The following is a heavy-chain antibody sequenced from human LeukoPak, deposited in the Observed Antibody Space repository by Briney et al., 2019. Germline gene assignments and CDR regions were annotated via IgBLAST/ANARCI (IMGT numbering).Heavy chain of an antibody. CDR2: TYYRSNLYN. J-gene: IGHJ6*02. D-gene: IGHD1/OR15-1a*01. CDR3: ARDWEQPNYYFGMDV. V-gene: IGHV6-1*01. CDR1: GDSVSSKSAA. Sequence: SQTLSLTCAISGDSVSSKSAAWNWIRQSPSRGLEWLGRTYYRSNLYNDYAESVKSRITVTADTSKNHFSLHLNSVTPEDTAVYYCARDWEQPNYYFGMDVWGQGTTVTVSS.